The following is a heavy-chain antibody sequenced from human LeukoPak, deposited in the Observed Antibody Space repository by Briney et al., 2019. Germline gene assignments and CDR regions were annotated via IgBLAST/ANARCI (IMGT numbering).Heavy chain of an antibody. J-gene: IGHJ6*02. CDR2: SRSKAYGGTT. V-gene: IGHV3-49*04. CDR3: ARGPIQLWIHNGMDV. CDR1: AFTSRDQA. Sequence: GYLRLSRTASAFTSRDQASSRVRQPPGTGLERVGFSRSKAYGGTTEYAASVKGRFTISRDDSKSIAYLQMNSLKTEDTAVYYCARGPIQLWIHNGMDVWGQGTTVTVSS. D-gene: IGHD5-18*01.